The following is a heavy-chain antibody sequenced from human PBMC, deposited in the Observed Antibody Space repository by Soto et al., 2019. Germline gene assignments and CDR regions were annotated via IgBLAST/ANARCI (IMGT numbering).Heavy chain of an antibody. CDR3: AREGDARWLDS. D-gene: IGHD1-26*01. Sequence: VQLVESGGDLVQPGGSARLSCAASGFSVSGWYMDWVRQAPGKGLEWVARLKDRSQNYATEYAGSVKGRFTVSRHPSQNSIFLQMNSLKIEDTAVYYCAREGDARWLDSWGQGTLVTVS. V-gene: IGHV3-72*01. J-gene: IGHJ5*01. CDR2: LKDRSQNYAT. CDR1: GFSVSGWY.